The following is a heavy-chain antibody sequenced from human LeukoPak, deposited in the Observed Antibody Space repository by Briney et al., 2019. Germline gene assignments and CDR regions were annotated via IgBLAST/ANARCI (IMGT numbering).Heavy chain of an antibody. Sequence: GGSLRLSCAASGSTLCRYWMHSGPPAPGGGVWCVSLVKSEGITTIYADSVKGRVTISRDSAKRTLYLQMNSLRAEDTAVYYCTTGPSYGYEWWGQGALVTVSS. CDR2: VKSEGITT. CDR1: GSTLCRYW. CDR3: TTGPSYGYEW. J-gene: IGHJ4*02. D-gene: IGHD5-18*01. V-gene: IGHV3-74*01.